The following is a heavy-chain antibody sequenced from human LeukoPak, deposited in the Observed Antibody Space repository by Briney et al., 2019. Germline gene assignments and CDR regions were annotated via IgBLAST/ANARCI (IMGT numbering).Heavy chain of an antibody. J-gene: IGHJ3*02. CDR3: ARDLYGANSGAFDI. CDR2: INPSGGST. V-gene: IGHV1-46*01. CDR1: GYTFTSYY. Sequence: GASVKVSCKASGYTFTSYYMHRVRQAPGQGLEWMGIINPSGGSTSYAQKFQGRVTVTRDMSTSTVYMELSSLRSEDTAVYSCARDLYGANSGAFDIWGQGTMVTVSS. D-gene: IGHD4-23*01.